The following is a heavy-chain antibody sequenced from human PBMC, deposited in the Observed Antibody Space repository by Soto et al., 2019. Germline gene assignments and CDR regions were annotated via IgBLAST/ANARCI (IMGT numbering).Heavy chain of an antibody. CDR1: GFTFSSYA. J-gene: IGHJ5*02. CDR3: ARPPVSWIQLWSRMGQNWFDP. V-gene: IGHV3-30-3*01. D-gene: IGHD5-18*01. Sequence: GGSLRLSCAASGFTFSSYAMHWVRQAPGKGLEWVAVISYDGSNKYYADSVKGRFTISRDNSKNTLYLQMNSLRAEDTAVYYCARPPVSWIQLWSRMGQNWFDPWGQGTLVTVSS. CDR2: ISYDGSNK.